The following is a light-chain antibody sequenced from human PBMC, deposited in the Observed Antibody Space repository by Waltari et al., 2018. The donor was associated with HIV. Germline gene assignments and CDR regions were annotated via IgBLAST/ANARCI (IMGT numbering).Light chain of an antibody. CDR2: KAS. CDR1: QSINSW. CDR3: QQYNSYTWT. J-gene: IGKJ1*01. V-gene: IGKV1-5*03. Sequence: DIQLTQSPSTLSASVGERVTITCRASQSINSWLAWYQQKPGKAPKLLIYKASSLESGVPSRFSGSGSGTEFTLTISSLQPDDFATYYCQQYNSYTWTFGQGTKVEI.